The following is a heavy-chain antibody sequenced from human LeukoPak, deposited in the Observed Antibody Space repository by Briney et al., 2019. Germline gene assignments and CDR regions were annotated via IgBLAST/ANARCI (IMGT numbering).Heavy chain of an antibody. D-gene: IGHD2-2*01. CDR1: GYTFTGYY. Sequence: GASVKVSCKASGYTFTGYYMHWVRQAPGQGLEWMGWINPNSVGTNYAQKFQGRVTMTRDTSISTAYTELRRLRSDDTAVYYCARGLCDFPAFDSWGQGTLVTVSS. J-gene: IGHJ4*02. CDR2: INPNSVGT. CDR3: ARGLCDFPAFDS. V-gene: IGHV1-2*02.